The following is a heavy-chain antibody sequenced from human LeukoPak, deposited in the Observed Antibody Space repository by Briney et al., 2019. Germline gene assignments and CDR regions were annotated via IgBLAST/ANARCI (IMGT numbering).Heavy chain of an antibody. Sequence: GGSLRLSCVASGFTLSDHNMDWVRQATGKGLEWVGRSRKRGNKYVTENAASVKGRFTISRDDSNNSLYLQMNSLRTEDTAVYYCAREGYNYGSDAFDIWGQGTMVTVSS. V-gene: IGHV3-72*01. CDR3: AREGYNYGSDAFDI. CDR1: GFTLSDHN. CDR2: SRKRGNKYVT. D-gene: IGHD5-18*01. J-gene: IGHJ3*02.